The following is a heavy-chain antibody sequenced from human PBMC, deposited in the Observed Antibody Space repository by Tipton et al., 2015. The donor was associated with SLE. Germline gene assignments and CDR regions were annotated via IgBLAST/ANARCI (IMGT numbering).Heavy chain of an antibody. V-gene: IGHV4-59*01. CDR3: ARVEGWGGYPDGFDV. CDR1: GGSISDYY. J-gene: IGHJ3*01. Sequence: TLSLTCTVSGGSISDYYWSWIRQPPGKGLEWIGSVYYSGSTNYISSLESRVTISVDTSKKQFSLRLRSVTAVDTAVYYCARVEGWGGYPDGFDVWGQGTMVTVSS. CDR2: VYYSGST. D-gene: IGHD3-10*01.